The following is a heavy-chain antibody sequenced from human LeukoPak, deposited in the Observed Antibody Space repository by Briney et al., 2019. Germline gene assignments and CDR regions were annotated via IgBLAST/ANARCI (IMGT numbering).Heavy chain of an antibody. Sequence: ASVKVSCKTSGYTFTSYGISWVRQAPGQGLEWMGLIGTYKGNTNYAQMFQGRVTMTTDTSTSTAYMELKNLRSDDTAVYYCARTPGMVVVKTFYCMDVWGQGTTVTVSS. CDR3: ARTPGMVVVKTFYCMDV. J-gene: IGHJ6*02. CDR1: GYTFTSYG. CDR2: IGTYKGNT. V-gene: IGHV1-18*01. D-gene: IGHD3-22*01.